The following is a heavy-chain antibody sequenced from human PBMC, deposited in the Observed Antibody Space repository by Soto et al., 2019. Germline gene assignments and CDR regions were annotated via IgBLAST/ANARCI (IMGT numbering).Heavy chain of an antibody. CDR3: TKSRRGILIVYGFGGMDV. V-gene: IGHV3-23*01. Sequence: AGGSLRLSCAASGFTVNSHAMSWVRQAPGKGLEWVASISGSGDGTYYGDSVKGRFTISRDSSSSTLYLQMNNLRGEDTAVYFCTKSRRGILIVYGFGGMDVWGQGTTVTVSS. CDR2: ISGSGDGT. J-gene: IGHJ6*02. D-gene: IGHD2-8*01. CDR1: GFTVNSHA.